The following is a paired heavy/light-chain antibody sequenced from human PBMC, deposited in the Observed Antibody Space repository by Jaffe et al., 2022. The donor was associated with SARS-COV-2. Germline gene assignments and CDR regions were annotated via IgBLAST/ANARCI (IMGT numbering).Heavy chain of an antibody. CDR3: ARDLAVAGTYYYYYMDV. CDR2: IGSRRSNI. V-gene: IGHV3-48*01. CDR1: GFTFSSYS. Sequence: EVQLVESGGGLVQPGGSLRLSCAASGFTFSSYSMNWVRQAPGKGLEWVSYIGSRRSNIYYADSVKGRFTISRDSAKSSLYLQMNSLRAEDTAVYYCARDLAVAGTYYYYYMDVWGKGTTVTVSS. J-gene: IGHJ6*03. D-gene: IGHD6-19*01.
Light chain of an antibody. J-gene: IGKJ2*01. CDR3: QQANSFPYT. CDR1: QGIGTW. Sequence: DIQMTQSPSSVSASVGDRITITCRASQGIGTWLVWFQQKPGKAPKLLIYAASSLQSGVPSRFSGSGSGTDFTLTISSLQPEDFATYYCQQANSFPYTFGQGTKLEIK. V-gene: IGKV1-12*01. CDR2: AAS.